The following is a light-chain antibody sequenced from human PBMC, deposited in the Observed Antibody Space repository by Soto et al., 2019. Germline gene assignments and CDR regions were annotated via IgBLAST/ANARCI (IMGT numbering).Light chain of an antibody. CDR3: QQSHSSPLT. V-gene: IGKV1-39*01. CDR1: QSIGPY. CDR2: VAS. Sequence: DIQMTQSPSSLSASVGDRVTITCRASQSIGPYLSWCQEKPGTPPRLLIYVASSFESGVPSRFSGSASGTDFTLTISSLQPEDFATYYCQQSHSSPLTFSQGTKVEI. J-gene: IGKJ1*01.